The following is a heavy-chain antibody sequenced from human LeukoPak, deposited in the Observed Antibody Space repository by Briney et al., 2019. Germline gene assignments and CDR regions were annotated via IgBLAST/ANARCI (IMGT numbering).Heavy chain of an antibody. CDR3: AKDNGSPGAFDI. CDR2: ISGSGGST. CDR1: GFTFSSYW. D-gene: IGHD6-13*01. J-gene: IGHJ3*02. Sequence: GGSLRLSCAASGFTFSSYWMNWVRQAPGKGLEWVSAISGSGGSTYYADSVKGRFSVSRDNSKNTLYLQMNSLRAEDTALYYCAKDNGSPGAFDIWGQGTMVTVSS. V-gene: IGHV3-23*01.